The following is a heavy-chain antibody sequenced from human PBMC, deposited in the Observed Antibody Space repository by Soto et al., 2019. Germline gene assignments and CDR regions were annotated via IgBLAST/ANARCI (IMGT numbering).Heavy chain of an antibody. J-gene: IGHJ4*02. V-gene: IGHV1-18*01. CDR3: ARDLSGDYYVY. CDR2: ISAYSGVT. Sequence: ASVKVSCKSSGYTFSSYGVSWVRQAPGQGLEWLGWISAYSGVTNFAQKFQGRVTLTTDTPTSTVYMEMRSLTSDDTAVYYCARDLSGDYYVYWGQGTLVTVSS. CDR1: GYTFSSYG. D-gene: IGHD3-9*01.